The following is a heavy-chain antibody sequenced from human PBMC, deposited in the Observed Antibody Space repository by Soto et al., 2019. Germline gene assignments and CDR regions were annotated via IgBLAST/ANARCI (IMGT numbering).Heavy chain of an antibody. V-gene: IGHV3-23*01. Sequence: GGSLRLSCAASGFTFSSYAMSWVRQAPGKGLEWVSAISGSGGSTYYADSVKGRFTISRDNSKNTRYLQMNSLRAEDTAVYYCAKGSGDCSSTSCRVAFDYWGQGTLVTVSS. CDR1: GFTFSSYA. CDR2: ISGSGGST. CDR3: AKGSGDCSSTSCRVAFDY. D-gene: IGHD2-2*01. J-gene: IGHJ4*02.